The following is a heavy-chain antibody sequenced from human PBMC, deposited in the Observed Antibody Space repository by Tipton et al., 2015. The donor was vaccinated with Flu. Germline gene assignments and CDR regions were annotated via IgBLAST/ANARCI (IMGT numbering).Heavy chain of an antibody. CDR1: GGSIRRYY. Sequence: TLSLTCTVSGGSIRRYYWSWIRQPPGKGLEWNGYIYYSGSTYYNPSLKSRVTISVDTSKNQFSLKLGSVTAADAAVYYCARGRWFGELLNDYWGQGTLVTVSS. V-gene: IGHV4-59*12. J-gene: IGHJ4*02. CDR2: IYYSGST. CDR3: ARGRWFGELLNDY. D-gene: IGHD3-10*01.